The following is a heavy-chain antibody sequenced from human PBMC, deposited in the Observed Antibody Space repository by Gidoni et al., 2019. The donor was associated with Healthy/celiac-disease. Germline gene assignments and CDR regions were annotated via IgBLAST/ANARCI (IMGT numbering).Heavy chain of an antibody. CDR2: IYYSGST. CDR3: ARQVPGSTVVVLLLAYFDY. V-gene: IGHV4-39*01. Sequence: QLPLQESCPGLVKPSAPLSLTCTVSVGSISSSSYYWGWIRQPPGKGREWIGSIYYSGSTYYNPSLKSRVTISVDTSKNQFSLKLSSVTAADTAVYYCARQVPGSTVVVLLLAYFDYWGQGTLVTVSS. J-gene: IGHJ4*02. CDR1: VGSISSSSYY. D-gene: IGHD3-22*01.